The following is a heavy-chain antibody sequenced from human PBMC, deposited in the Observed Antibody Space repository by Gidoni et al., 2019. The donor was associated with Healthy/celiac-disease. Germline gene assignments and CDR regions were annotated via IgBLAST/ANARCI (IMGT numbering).Heavy chain of an antibody. D-gene: IGHD3-22*01. CDR3: ARDHLPTNPYYYDSSGSTSVSY. CDR2: ISSSGSTI. CDR1: GFTFSDYY. Sequence: QVQLVESGGGLVKPGGSLRRSCAASGFTFSDYYMSWIRQAPGKGLEGVSYISSSGSTIYYADSVKGRFTISRDNAKNSLYLQMNSLRAEDTAVYYCARDHLPTNPYYYDSSGSTSVSYWGQGTLVTVSS. V-gene: IGHV3-11*01. J-gene: IGHJ4*02.